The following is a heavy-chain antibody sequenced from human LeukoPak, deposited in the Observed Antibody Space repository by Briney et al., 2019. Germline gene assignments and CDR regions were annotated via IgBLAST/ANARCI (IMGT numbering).Heavy chain of an antibody. V-gene: IGHV4-4*07. J-gene: IGHJ4*02. CDR1: GASLTIYY. CDR2: YTSGAT. CDR3: ATGDHSFDN. Sequence: SETLSLTCSVSGASLTIYYWNWIRQPAGKGLEWIGRYTSGATTHNPSLKSQFTMSIDTSKNQISLKLTAVTAADTAVYYCATGDHSFDNWGQGILVTVTP.